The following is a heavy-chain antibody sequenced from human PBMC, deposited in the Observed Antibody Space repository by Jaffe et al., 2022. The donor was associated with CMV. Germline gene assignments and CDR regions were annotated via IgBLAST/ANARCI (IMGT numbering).Heavy chain of an antibody. V-gene: IGHV3-23*01. Sequence: EVQLLESGGGLVQPGGSLRLSCAASGFTFSSYAMSWVRQAPGKGLEWVSAISGSGGSTYYADSVKGRFTISRDNSKNTLYLQMNSLRAEDTAVYYCAKALLHDMVRGKYYYYGMDVWGQGTTVTVSS. CDR3: AKALLHDMVRGKYYYYGMDV. J-gene: IGHJ6*02. CDR2: ISGSGGST. D-gene: IGHD3-10*01. CDR1: GFTFSSYA.